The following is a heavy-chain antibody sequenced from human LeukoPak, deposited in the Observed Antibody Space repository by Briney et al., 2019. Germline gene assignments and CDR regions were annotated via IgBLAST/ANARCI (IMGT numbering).Heavy chain of an antibody. D-gene: IGHD5-18*01. Sequence: PGGSLRLSCAASGFTFSDYYMSWIRQTPGNGLEWVANINQDGGETFYVDSVRGRFTISRDNAKNSLYLQMDSLRADDTAVYYCARFPRILDYWGQGTLVTVSS. J-gene: IGHJ4*02. CDR1: GFTFSDYY. V-gene: IGHV3-7*04. CDR3: ARFPRILDY. CDR2: INQDGGET.